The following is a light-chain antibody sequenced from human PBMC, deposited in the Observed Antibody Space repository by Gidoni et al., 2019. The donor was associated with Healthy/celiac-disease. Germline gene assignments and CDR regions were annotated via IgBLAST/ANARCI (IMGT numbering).Light chain of an antibody. V-gene: IGLV3-1*01. CDR3: QAWDSSPVV. J-gene: IGLJ2*01. CDR2: QDS. CDR1: KLGDKY. Sequence: SYELTQPPSVSASPGQTASITCSGDKLGDKYACWYQQQPGQSPVLVIYQDSKRPSGIPGRFSGSSSGNTATLTISGTQAMDEADYYCQAWDSSPVVFGGGTKLTVL.